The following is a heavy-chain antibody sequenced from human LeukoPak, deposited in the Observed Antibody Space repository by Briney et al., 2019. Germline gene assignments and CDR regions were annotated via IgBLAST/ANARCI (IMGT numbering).Heavy chain of an antibody. CDR2: IKQDGSEK. V-gene: IGHV3-7*04. Sequence: GGSQRLSCAASGFTFTDYWMSWVRQAPGKGLEWVANIKQDGSEKYYVDSVKGRFTISRDNADNSLYLQMNSLRDEDTAMYYCARAGPGEFDYWGQGTLVTVSS. CDR1: GFTFTDYW. J-gene: IGHJ4*02. CDR3: ARAGPGEFDY. D-gene: IGHD3-10*01.